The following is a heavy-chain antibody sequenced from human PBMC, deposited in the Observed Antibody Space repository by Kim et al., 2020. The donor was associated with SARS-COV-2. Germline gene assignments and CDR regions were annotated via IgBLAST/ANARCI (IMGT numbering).Heavy chain of an antibody. D-gene: IGHD6-13*01. V-gene: IGHV3-30-3*01. Sequence: GGSLRLSCAASGFTFSSYAMHWVRQAPGKGLEWVAVISYDGSNKYYADSVKGRFTISRDNSKNTLYLQMNSLRAEDTAVYYCARRGRAAAGTSHLDYWGQGTLVTVSS. CDR3: ARRGRAAAGTSHLDY. J-gene: IGHJ4*02. CDR1: GFTFSSYA. CDR2: ISYDGSNK.